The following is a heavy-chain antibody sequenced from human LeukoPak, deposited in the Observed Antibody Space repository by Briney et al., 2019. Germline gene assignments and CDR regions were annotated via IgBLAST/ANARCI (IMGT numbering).Heavy chain of an antibody. J-gene: IGHJ6*03. CDR2: IYHSGST. CDR1: GYSISSGYY. V-gene: IGHV4-38-2*02. CDR3: ARDTTSYYYYYMDV. Sequence: SETLSLTCTVSGYSISSGYYWGWIRQPPGKGLEWIGSIYHSGSTYYSPSLKSRVTISVDTSKNQFSLKLSSVTAADTAVYYCARDTTSYYYYYMDVWGKGTTVTISS. D-gene: IGHD1-26*01.